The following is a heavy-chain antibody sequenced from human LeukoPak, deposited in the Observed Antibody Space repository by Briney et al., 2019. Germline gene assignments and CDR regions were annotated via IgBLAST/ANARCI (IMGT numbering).Heavy chain of an antibody. Sequence: GGSLRLSCGASGFTFNAYTMHWVRQVTGKGLEWVSSMSSSRDYVFYADSVKGRFTIFRDNANQSLDLEMSSLRGEDTAIYYCPRGLVGAALDYWGRGTLVTVSS. CDR2: MSSSRDYV. J-gene: IGHJ4*02. CDR3: PRGLVGAALDY. D-gene: IGHD1-26*01. V-gene: IGHV3-21*01. CDR1: GFTFNAYT.